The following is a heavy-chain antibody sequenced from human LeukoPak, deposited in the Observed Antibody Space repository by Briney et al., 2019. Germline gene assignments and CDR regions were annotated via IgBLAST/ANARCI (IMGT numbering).Heavy chain of an antibody. V-gene: IGHV4-34*01. Sequence: PSETLSLTCAVYGGSFSGYYWSWIRQPPGKGLEWIGEINHSGSTNYNPSLKSRVTISVDTSKNQFSLKLSSVTAADTAVYYCASPYGYSYGYKWGQGTLVTVSS. D-gene: IGHD5-18*01. J-gene: IGHJ4*02. CDR1: GGSFSGYY. CDR3: ASPYGYSYGYK. CDR2: INHSGST.